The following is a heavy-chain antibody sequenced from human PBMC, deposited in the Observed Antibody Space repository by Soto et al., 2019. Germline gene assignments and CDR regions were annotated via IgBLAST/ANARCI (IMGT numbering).Heavy chain of an antibody. CDR3: SRVRYTSGWSTDY. Sequence: EVQLVESGGGLVQPGGSLRLSCAASGFTFSDYYMDWVRQAPGKGLEWVGRTRNKANSYTTEYAASVKGRFTIPRDESQNSMYLQMNSLKTEDTAVYYCSRVRYTSGWSTDYWGQGTLVTVSS. J-gene: IGHJ4*02. D-gene: IGHD6-19*01. CDR1: GFTFSDYY. V-gene: IGHV3-72*01. CDR2: TRNKANSYTT.